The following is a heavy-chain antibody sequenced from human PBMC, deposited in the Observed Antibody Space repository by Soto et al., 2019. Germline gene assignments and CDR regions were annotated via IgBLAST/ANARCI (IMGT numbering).Heavy chain of an antibody. CDR2: IYYSGST. V-gene: IGHV4-31*03. J-gene: IGHJ4*02. CDR1: GGSIISGGYY. D-gene: IGHD3-22*01. CDR3: AGAGVVVPKRLDY. Sequence: SLTCTVSGGSIISGGYYWSWIRQHPGKGLEWIGYIYYSGSTYYNPSLKSRVTISVDTSKNQFSLKLSSVTAADTAVYYCAGAGVVVPKRLDYFGQLTLVTFCS.